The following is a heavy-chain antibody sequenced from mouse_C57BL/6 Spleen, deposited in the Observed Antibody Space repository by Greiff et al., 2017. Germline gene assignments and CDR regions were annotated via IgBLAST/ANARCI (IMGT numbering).Heavy chain of an antibody. V-gene: IGHV5-4*01. CDR1: GFTFNSYA. D-gene: IGHD2-3*01. J-gene: IGHJ4*01. CDR3: ASYDGYSYYAMDY. Sequence: EVQLVESGGGLVKPGGSLKLSCAASGFTFNSYAMSWVRQTPEKRLEWVATISDGGSYTYYPDNVKGRFTISRDNAKNNLYLQMSHLKSEDTAMYYCASYDGYSYYAMDYWGQGTSVTVSS. CDR2: ISDGGSYT.